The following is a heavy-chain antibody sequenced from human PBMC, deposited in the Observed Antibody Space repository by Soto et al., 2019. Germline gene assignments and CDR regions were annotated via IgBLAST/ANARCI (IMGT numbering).Heavy chain of an antibody. Sequence: QVQLVQSGAEVKKPGSSVKVSCKASRGTFSSYAISWVRQAPGQGLEWMGGIIPISGTANYAQKFQGRVTITADESTNMELSSLRSEDTAVYYCARSQGSSTSLEIYYYYYYGMDVWGQGTTVTVSS. V-gene: IGHV1-69*01. J-gene: IGHJ6*02. CDR3: ARSQGSSTSLEIYYYYYYGMDV. D-gene: IGHD2-2*01. CDR1: RGTFSSYA. CDR2: IIPISGTA.